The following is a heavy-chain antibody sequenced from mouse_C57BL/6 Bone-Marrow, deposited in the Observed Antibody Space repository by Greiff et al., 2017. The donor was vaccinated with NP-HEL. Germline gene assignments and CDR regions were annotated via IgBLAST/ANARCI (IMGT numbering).Heavy chain of an antibody. J-gene: IGHJ1*03. CDR2: IYPRSGNT. D-gene: IGHD1-1*01. Sequence: QVQLKQSGAELARPGASVKLSCKASGYTFTSYGISWVKQRTGQGLEWIGEIYPRSGNTYYNEKFKGKATLTADKSSSTAYMELRSLTSEDSAVYFCARAPFITTVEYFDVWGTGTTVTVSS. CDR3: ARAPFITTVEYFDV. V-gene: IGHV1-81*01. CDR1: GYTFTSYG.